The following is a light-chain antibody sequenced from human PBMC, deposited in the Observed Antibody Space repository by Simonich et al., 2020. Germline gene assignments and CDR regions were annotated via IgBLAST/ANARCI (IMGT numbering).Light chain of an antibody. CDR3: SSYTSSSWV. J-gene: IGLJ3*02. Sequence: QSALTQPASVSGSPGQSSTISCTGTSGDVGGYNYVSWSQQHPGKAPKLMIFDVSKRPSVVSNRFSGSQSGNTASLTISGLQAEDEADYYCSSYTSSSWVFGGGTKLTVL. CDR1: SGDVGGYNY. CDR2: DVS. V-gene: IGLV2-14*01.